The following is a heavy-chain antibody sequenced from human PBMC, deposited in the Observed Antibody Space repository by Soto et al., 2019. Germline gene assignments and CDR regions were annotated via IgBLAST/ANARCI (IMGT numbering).Heavy chain of an antibody. CDR1: GYTFTSYD. CDR3: ARALYGDNVDY. J-gene: IGHJ4*02. V-gene: IGHV1-8*01. D-gene: IGHD4-17*01. CDR2: MNPNSGNT. Sequence: QVQLVQSGAEVKKPGASVKVSCKASGYTFTSYDINWVRQATGQGREWMGWMNPNSGNTGYAQKFEVRVTMTRNTSISTGYMELSTLRTEDTAVYYCARALYGDNVDYWGQGTLVTVSS.